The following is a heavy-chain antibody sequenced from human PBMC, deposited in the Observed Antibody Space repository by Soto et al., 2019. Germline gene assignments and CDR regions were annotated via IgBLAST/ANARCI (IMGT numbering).Heavy chain of an antibody. Sequence: SETLSLTCAVYDGSFSGYYWSWIRQAPGKGLEWIGEINHSGSSGSTSYNPSLEIRITISLDTSRNQFSLKLSYVTAADTALYYCARAKRVSLFGVAKSGDFDGWGQGALVTVSS. J-gene: IGHJ4*02. CDR1: DGSFSGYY. CDR3: ARAKRVSLFGVAKSGDFDG. CDR2: INHSGSSGST. D-gene: IGHD3-3*01. V-gene: IGHV4-34*01.